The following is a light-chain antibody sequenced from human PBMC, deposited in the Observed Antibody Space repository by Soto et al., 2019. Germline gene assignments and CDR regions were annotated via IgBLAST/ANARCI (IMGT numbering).Light chain of an antibody. CDR2: KAY. Sequence: DIQMTQSPSTLSGSVGDRVTITCRASQTISSWLAWYQQKPGNAPKLLIYKAYTLKSGVPSRFSGSGSGTEFTLTIISLQPDDFATYYFQHYNSYSEAFGQGTKVELK. J-gene: IGKJ1*01. V-gene: IGKV1-5*03. CDR3: QHYNSYSEA. CDR1: QTISSW.